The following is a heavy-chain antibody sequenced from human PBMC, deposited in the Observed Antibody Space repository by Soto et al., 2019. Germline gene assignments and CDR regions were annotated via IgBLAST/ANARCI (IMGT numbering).Heavy chain of an antibody. Sequence: GGSLRLSCAASGFTFSTYAMNWVRQAPGKGLEWVSGITSNGDNRYYAESVKGRFTISRDNSKNTLYLQMSSLRADDTAIYYCAKESSRNSSPYWGQGTLVTVSS. J-gene: IGHJ4*02. CDR3: AKESSRNSSPY. CDR2: ITSNGDNR. D-gene: IGHD1-1*01. CDR1: GFTFSTYA. V-gene: IGHV3-23*01.